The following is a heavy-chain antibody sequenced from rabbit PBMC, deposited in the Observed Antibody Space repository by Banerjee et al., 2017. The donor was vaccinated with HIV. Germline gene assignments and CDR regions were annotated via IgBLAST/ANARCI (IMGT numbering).Heavy chain of an antibody. J-gene: IGHJ2*01. CDR3: ARAGSIYYTGAFDP. CDR1: GFSFSGSYY. Sequence: QSLEESGGDLVKPGASLTLTCTASGFSFSGSYYMCWVRQAPGKGLEWIACIYAGSSGSTYYASWAKGRFTISKTSSTTVTLQMTSLTAADTATYFCARAGSIYYTGAFDPWGPGTLVTVS. V-gene: IGHV1S40*01. D-gene: IGHD8-1*01. CDR2: IYAGSSGST.